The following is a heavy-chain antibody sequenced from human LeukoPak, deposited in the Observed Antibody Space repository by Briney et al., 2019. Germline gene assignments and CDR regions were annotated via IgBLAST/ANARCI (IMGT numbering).Heavy chain of an antibody. CDR2: ISRSGGST. CDR1: GFTFSNYA. V-gene: IGHV3-23*01. D-gene: IGHD3-3*01. J-gene: IGHJ6*03. CDR3: AKAPRFGDHATEYYYYYMDV. Sequence: GGSLRLSCAASGFTFSNYAMNWVRQAPGKGLEWVSSISRSGGSTFYADSVKGRFTISRDNSKNTLYLQMNSLRAEDTAVYYCAKAPRFGDHATEYYYYYMDVWGKGTTVTISS.